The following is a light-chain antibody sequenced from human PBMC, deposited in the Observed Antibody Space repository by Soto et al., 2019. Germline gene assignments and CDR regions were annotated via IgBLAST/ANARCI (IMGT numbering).Light chain of an antibody. J-gene: IGKJ1*01. V-gene: IGKV3-15*01. Sequence: IVMTQSPVTLSVPPGERVTLSCRASQRLSSNLAWYQQRPGQAPRLLIYGASIRATDIPARFIGSGSGTEFTLTISSLQSEDFAVYYCQQYINWPRTFGQGTKVDIK. CDR2: GAS. CDR3: QQYINWPRT. CDR1: QRLSSN.